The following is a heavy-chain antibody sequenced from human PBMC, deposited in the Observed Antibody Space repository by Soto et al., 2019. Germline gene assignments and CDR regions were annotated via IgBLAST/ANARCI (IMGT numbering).Heavy chain of an antibody. CDR3: ARGHWAYGSSTSCPIFDY. CDR1: GGTFSSYT. V-gene: IGHV1-69*02. Sequence: QVQLVQSGAEVKKPGSSVKVSCKASGGTFSSYTISWVRQAPGQGLEWMGRLIPILGIANYAQKFQGRVTITADKSTSTAYMGLSSLRSEDTAVYYCARGHWAYGSSTSCPIFDYWGQGTLVTVSS. D-gene: IGHD2-2*01. CDR2: LIPILGIA. J-gene: IGHJ4*02.